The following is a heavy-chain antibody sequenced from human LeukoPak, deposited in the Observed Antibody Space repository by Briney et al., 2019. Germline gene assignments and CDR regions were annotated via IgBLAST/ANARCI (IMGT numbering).Heavy chain of an antibody. CDR2: ISWNSGSI. CDR3: VRGPPSTYYHDSSGYFQDY. V-gene: IGHV3-9*01. CDR1: GFTFDDYA. D-gene: IGHD3-22*01. Sequence: GGSLRLSCAASGFTFDDYAMHWVRQAPGKGLEWVSGISWNSGSIGYADSVKGRFTISRDNAKNTLYLQMNSLRAEDTAVYYCVRGPPSTYYHDSSGYFQDYWGQGTLVTVSS. J-gene: IGHJ4*02.